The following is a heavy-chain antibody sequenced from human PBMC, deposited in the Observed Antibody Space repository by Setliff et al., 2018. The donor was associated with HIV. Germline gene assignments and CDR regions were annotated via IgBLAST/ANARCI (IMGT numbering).Heavy chain of an antibody. V-gene: IGHV4-61*09. CDR2: IYTSGNSRYT. CDR3: AREREAWSAYDS. D-gene: IGHD3-3*01. CDR1: GASVTNVLYY. Sequence: KPSETLSLTCTVSGASVTNVLYYWSWLRQPAGKGLEWIGHIYTSGNSRYTNYNSSLESRVAISLDTSSNQFSLELSSVTAADTAVYHCAREREAWSAYDSWGQGTLVTVSS. J-gene: IGHJ5*02.